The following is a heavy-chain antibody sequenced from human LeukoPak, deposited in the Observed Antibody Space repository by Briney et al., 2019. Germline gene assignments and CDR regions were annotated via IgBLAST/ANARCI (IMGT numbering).Heavy chain of an antibody. J-gene: IGHJ5*02. D-gene: IGHD3-9*01. CDR3: ARGYGVDFDHRKYWFDP. CDR2: INHSGST. Sequence: SETLSLTCAVYGGSFSGYYWSWIRQPPGKGLEWIGEINHSGSTNYNPSLKSRVTISVDTSKNQFSLKLSSVTAADTAVYYCARGYGVDFDHRKYWFDPWGQGTLVTVSS. V-gene: IGHV4-34*01. CDR1: GGSFSGYY.